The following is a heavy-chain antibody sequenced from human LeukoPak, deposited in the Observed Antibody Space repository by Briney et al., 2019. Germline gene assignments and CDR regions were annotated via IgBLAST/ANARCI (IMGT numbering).Heavy chain of an antibody. CDR3: ASLNAAAGSYYFDY. CDR2: ISFIGST. CDR1: GGSISSSSHY. V-gene: IGHV4-39*01. D-gene: IGHD6-13*01. J-gene: IGHJ4*02. Sequence: SETLSLTCTVSGGSISSSSHYWGWIRPPPGKGLEWIGSISFIGSTYYNPSLKSRVTISVDTPKNQFSLKLSSVAAADTAVYYCASLNAAAGSYYFDYWGRGTLVTVSS.